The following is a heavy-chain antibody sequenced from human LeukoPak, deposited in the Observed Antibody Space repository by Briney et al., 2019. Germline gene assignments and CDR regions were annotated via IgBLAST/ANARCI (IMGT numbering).Heavy chain of an antibody. V-gene: IGHV6-1*01. CDR3: ARERSSWYYLDY. CDR2: TYYRSQWYY. Sequence: SQTLSLTCVISGDSVSSNIATWNWIRQSPSRGLEWLGRTYYRSQWYYDYAVSVRSRITINPDTSKNQFSLQLSSVAPEDTAVYFCARERSSWYYLDYWGQEMLVTVSS. CDR1: GDSVSSNIAT. J-gene: IGHJ4*02. D-gene: IGHD6-13*01.